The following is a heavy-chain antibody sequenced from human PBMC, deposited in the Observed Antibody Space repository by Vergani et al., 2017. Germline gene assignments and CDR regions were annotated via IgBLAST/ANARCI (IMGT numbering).Heavy chain of an antibody. V-gene: IGHV4-34*01. CDR3: AREDTTAMGFYYFDY. D-gene: IGHD5-18*01. J-gene: IGHJ4*02. CDR1: GGSFSGYY. Sequence: QVQLQQWGAGLLKPSETLSLTCAVYGGSFSGYYWSWIRQPPGKGLEWIGEINHSGSTNYNPSLKSRVTISVDTSKNQFSLKLSSVTAADTAVYYCAREDTTAMGFYYFDYWGQGTLVTVSS. CDR2: INHSGST.